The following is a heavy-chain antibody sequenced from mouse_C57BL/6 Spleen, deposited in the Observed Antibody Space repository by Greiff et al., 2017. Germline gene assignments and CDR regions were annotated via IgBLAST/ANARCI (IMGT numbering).Heavy chain of an antibody. CDR3: ARGGANWDPFAY. J-gene: IGHJ2*01. CDR1: GYSFTDYN. CDR2: INPNDGTT. D-gene: IGHD4-1*01. V-gene: IGHV1-39*01. Sequence: QLQESGPELVKPGASVKISCKASGYSFTDYNMNWVKQTNGKSLEWIAVINPNDGTTSYNQKFKGKVTLSVDQSSSTEYMQLNSLTSEDSAVYYCARGGANWDPFAYWGQGTTLTVSS.